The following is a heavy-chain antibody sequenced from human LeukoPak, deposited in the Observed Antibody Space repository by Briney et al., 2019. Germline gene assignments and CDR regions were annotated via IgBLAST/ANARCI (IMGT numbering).Heavy chain of an antibody. CDR3: ARDLFSYYGSGSYYRRVQFDP. Sequence: PSETLSLTCTVSGGSISSYYWSWIRQPPGKGLEWIGYIYYSGSTNYNPSLKSRVTISVDTSKNQFSLKLSSVTAADTAVYYCARDLFSYYGSGSYYRRVQFDPWGQGTLVSVSS. D-gene: IGHD3-10*01. V-gene: IGHV4-59*12. J-gene: IGHJ5*02. CDR2: IYYSGST. CDR1: GGSISSYY.